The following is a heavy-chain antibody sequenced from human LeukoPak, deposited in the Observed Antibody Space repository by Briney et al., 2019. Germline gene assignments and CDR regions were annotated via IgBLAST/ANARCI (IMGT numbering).Heavy chain of an antibody. CDR1: GGSISSYY. D-gene: IGHD6-13*01. CDR3: ARVALRYSSSWPYYFDY. Sequence: SETLSLTCTVSGGSISSYYWSWIRQPPGMGLEWIGYIYYSGSTNYNPSLKSRVTISVDTSKNQFSLKLSSVTAADTAVYYCARVALRYSSSWPYYFDYWGQGTLVTVSS. CDR2: IYYSGST. J-gene: IGHJ4*02. V-gene: IGHV4-59*01.